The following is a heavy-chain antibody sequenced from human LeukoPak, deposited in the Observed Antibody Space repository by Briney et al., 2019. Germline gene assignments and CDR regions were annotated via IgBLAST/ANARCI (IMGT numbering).Heavy chain of an antibody. Sequence: PSETLSLTCAVYGGSFSGYYWSWIRQPPGKGLEWIGEINHSGSTNYSPSLKSRVTISVDTSKNQFSLKLSSVTAADTAVYYCARGQSSGLENWFDPWGQGTLVTVST. CDR1: GGSFSGYY. D-gene: IGHD6-19*01. CDR2: INHSGST. J-gene: IGHJ5*02. V-gene: IGHV4-34*01. CDR3: ARGQSSGLENWFDP.